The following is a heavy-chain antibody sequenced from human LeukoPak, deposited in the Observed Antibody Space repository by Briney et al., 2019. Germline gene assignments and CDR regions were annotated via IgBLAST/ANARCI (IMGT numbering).Heavy chain of an antibody. J-gene: IGHJ6*02. D-gene: IGHD2-15*01. V-gene: IGHV3-23*01. CDR2: ISGSGGST. CDR3: AKYLYSVSYYGMDV. CDR1: GFTFSSNA. Sequence: PGGSLRLSCSASGFTFSSNAMSWVRQAPGKGLEWVSAISGSGGSTYYADSVKGRFTISRDNSKNTLYLQMNSLRAEDTALYYCAKYLYSVSYYGMDVWGQGTTVTASS.